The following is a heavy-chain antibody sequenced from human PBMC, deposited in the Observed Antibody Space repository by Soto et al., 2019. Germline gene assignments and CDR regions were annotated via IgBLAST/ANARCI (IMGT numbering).Heavy chain of an antibody. J-gene: IGHJ3*02. D-gene: IGHD6-13*01. Sequence: GGSLRLSCAASGFTFSSYSMNWVRQAPGKGLEWVSYISSSSSTIYYADSVKGRFTISRDNAKNSLYLQMNSLRAEDTAVYYCARDPSSSWYAFDIWGQGTMVTVSS. CDR1: GFTFSSYS. V-gene: IGHV3-48*01. CDR2: ISSSSSTI. CDR3: ARDPSSSWYAFDI.